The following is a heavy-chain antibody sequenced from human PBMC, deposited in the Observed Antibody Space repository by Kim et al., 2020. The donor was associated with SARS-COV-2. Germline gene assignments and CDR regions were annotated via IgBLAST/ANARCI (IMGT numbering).Heavy chain of an antibody. D-gene: IGHD2-2*01. V-gene: IGHV3-33*01. CDR1: GFTLNSYG. CDR2: ILHDGSKQ. CDR3: ARDISTSTWWGWFDP. Sequence: GGSLRLSCTASGFTLNSYGVQWVRQAPGKGLEWVAFILHDGSKQYYADYVKGRFTISRDNSKNTVFLQMNTLTVDDSAVYHCARDISTSTWWGWFDPWG. J-gene: IGHJ5*02.